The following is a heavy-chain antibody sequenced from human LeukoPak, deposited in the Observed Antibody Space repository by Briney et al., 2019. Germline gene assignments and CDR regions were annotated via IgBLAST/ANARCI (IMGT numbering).Heavy chain of an antibody. CDR1: GGSISSGSYY. CDR2: IYTSGST. D-gene: IGHD1-1*01. J-gene: IGHJ3*02. Sequence: SETLSLTXTVSGGSISSGSYYWSCIRQPAGKGLEWIGRIYTSGSTNYNPSLKSRVTISVDTSKNQFSLKLSSVTAADTAVYYCVREAPTGERAFDIWGQGTMVTVSS. V-gene: IGHV4-61*02. CDR3: VREAPTGERAFDI.